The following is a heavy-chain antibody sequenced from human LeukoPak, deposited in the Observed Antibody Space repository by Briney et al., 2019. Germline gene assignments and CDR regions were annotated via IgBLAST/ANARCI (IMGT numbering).Heavy chain of an antibody. CDR2: IKSKTDGGTT. J-gene: IGHJ4*02. CDR3: TTSLVVPAGDDY. D-gene: IGHD2-2*01. Sequence: GGSLRLSCAASGFTFSNAWMSWVRQVPGKGLEWVGRIKSKTDGGTTDYAAPVKGRFTISRNESKNTLYLQMNSLKTEDTAVYYCTTSLVVPAGDDYWGQGTLVTVSS. CDR1: GFTFSNAW. V-gene: IGHV3-15*01.